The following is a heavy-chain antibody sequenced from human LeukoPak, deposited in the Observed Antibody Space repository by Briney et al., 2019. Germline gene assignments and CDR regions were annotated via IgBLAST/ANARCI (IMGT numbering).Heavy chain of an antibody. CDR2: TRYDGSDK. V-gene: IGHV3-30*02. D-gene: IGHD4-17*01. J-gene: IGHJ4*02. Sequence: PGGSLRLSYAASGFIFSSYGMHRVRQAPGKGPEWVAFTRYDGSDKYYADSVKGRFTISRDNSKNTLYLQMNSLRAEDTAVYYCAKDLTTVTSQGDYWGQGTLVTVSS. CDR3: AKDLTTVTSQGDY. CDR1: GFIFSSYG.